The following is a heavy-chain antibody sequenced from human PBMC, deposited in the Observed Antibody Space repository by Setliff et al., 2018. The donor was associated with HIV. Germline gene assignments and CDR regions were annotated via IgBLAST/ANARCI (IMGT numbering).Heavy chain of an antibody. CDR2: IFCSGHN. J-gene: IGHJ4*02. D-gene: IGHD6-13*01. V-gene: IGHV4-39*07. CDR1: GGSISSSSYY. CDR3: ASGKAAAGR. Sequence: SETLSLTCSVSGGSISSSSYYWGWIRQPPGKGLAWIGNIFCSGHNFYNPSLKSRVTISVDTSKNQFSLKLSSVTAADTAVYYCASGKAAAGRWGQGTLVTVSS.